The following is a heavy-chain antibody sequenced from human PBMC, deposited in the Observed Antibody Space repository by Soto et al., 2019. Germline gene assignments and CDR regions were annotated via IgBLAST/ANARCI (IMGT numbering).Heavy chain of an antibody. CDR3: ASCDYYGSGEKRTHDY. J-gene: IGHJ4*02. CDR1: GCTFSTYA. D-gene: IGHD3-10*01. CDR2: ISYDGSKQ. V-gene: IGHV3-30*14. Sequence: QVQLVESGGGVVQSGRSLRLSCAASGCTFSTYAMHWVRQAPGKGLDWVAVISYDGSKQYYADSVKGRFTSSRDNSKNPLYRQMDSLRDEDTAVYYCASCDYYGSGEKRTHDYCRQGTLVIVAS.